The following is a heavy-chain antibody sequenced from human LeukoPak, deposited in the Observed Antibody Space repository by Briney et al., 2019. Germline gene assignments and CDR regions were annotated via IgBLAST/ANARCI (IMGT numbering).Heavy chain of an antibody. CDR3: ARAPRVLTMFSLPTSDY. D-gene: IGHD4/OR15-4a*01. CDR1: GYTFTGYY. V-gene: IGHV1-2*06. CDR2: INPNSGGT. Sequence: ASVKVSCKAFGYTFTGYYMHWVRQAPGQGLEWMGRINPNSGGTNYAQKFQGRVTMTRDTSISTAYMELSRLRSDDTAVYYCARAPRVLTMFSLPTSDYWGQGTLVTVSS. J-gene: IGHJ4*02.